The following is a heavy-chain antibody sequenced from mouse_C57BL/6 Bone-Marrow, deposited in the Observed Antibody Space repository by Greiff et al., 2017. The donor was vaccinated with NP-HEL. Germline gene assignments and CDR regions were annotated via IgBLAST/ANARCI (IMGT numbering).Heavy chain of an antibody. CDR3: ARGEGTTLDY. D-gene: IGHD1-1*01. CDR2: IYPGGGYT. Sequence: VKLVESGAELVRPGTSVKMSCKASGYTFTNYWIGWAKQRPGHGLEWIGDIYPGGGYTNYNEKFKGKATLTADKSSSTAYMQFSSLTSEDSAIYYCARGEGTTLDYWGQGTTLTVSS. CDR1: GYTFTNYW. V-gene: IGHV1-63*01. J-gene: IGHJ2*01.